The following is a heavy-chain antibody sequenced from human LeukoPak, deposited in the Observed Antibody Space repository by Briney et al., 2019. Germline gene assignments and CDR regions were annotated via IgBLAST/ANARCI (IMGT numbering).Heavy chain of an antibody. V-gene: IGHV3-7*01. J-gene: IGHJ4*02. Sequence: GGSLRLSCSASGFTFSSRWMNWVRQVRGKGLEWVAIINTDGSEKNYVDSVKGRFTISRDNAKNSLYLQMNSLRAEDTAMYYCARSNSGPDYWGQGTLVIVPS. D-gene: IGHD4-23*01. CDR1: GFTFSSRW. CDR2: INTDGSEK. CDR3: ARSNSGPDY.